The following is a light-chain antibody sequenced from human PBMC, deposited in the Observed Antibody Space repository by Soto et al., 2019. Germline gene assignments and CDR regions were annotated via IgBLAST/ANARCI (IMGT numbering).Light chain of an antibody. CDR3: QQYNTYSWT. J-gene: IGKJ1*01. V-gene: IGKV1-5*03. CDR2: KAS. Sequence: DIQMTQSPSTLSASVGDRVTITCRASQSISSWLAWYQQKPGKAPNLLIYKASSLESGVPSRFSVSEYGTEFTHTISSLQSDDFETYYCQQYNTYSWTFGQGTKVEIK. CDR1: QSISSW.